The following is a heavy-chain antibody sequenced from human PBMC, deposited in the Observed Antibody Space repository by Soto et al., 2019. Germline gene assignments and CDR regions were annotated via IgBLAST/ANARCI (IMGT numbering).Heavy chain of an antibody. V-gene: IGHV4-39*01. J-gene: IGHJ4*02. CDR3: ARHLKLQYFEY. CDR1: GVSISSSTYY. Sequence: QLQLQESGPGLLKPSETLSLTCTVSGVSISSSTYYWGWIRQSPGKGLEWIGSVYSSGGTYYDPSLKSRVTISGVTAKNPRSLNLNYVTAADTAVYYGARHLKLQYFEYWGQGTLVTVSS. D-gene: IGHD1-1*01. CDR2: VYSSGGT.